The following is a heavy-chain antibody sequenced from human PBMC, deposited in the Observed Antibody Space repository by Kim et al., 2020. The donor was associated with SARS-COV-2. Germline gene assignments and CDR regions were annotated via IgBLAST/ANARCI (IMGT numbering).Heavy chain of an antibody. D-gene: IGHD6-13*01. Sequence: SLKSRVTISVDTSKNQFSLKLSSVTAADTAVYYCARDLGAAGTVDRWFDPWGQGTLFTLSS. CDR3: ARDLGAAGTVDRWFDP. V-gene: IGHV4-39*07. J-gene: IGHJ5*02.